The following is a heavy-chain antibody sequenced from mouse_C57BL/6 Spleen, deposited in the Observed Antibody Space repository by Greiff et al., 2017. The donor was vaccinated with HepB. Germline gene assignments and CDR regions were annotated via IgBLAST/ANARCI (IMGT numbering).Heavy chain of an antibody. J-gene: IGHJ2*01. CDR3: ARRELWLRLDY. CDR2: IDPSDSYT. Sequence: QVQLQQPGAELVKPGASVKLSCKASGYTFTSYWMQWVKQRPGQGLEWIGEIDPSDSYTNYNQKFKGKATLTVDTSSSTAYMQLSSLTSEDSAVYYCARRELWLRLDYWGQGTTLTVSS. D-gene: IGHD2-2*01. V-gene: IGHV1-50*01. CDR1: GYTFTSYW.